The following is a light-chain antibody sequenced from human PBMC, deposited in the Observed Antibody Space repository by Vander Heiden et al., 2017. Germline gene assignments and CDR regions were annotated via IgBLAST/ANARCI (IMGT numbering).Light chain of an antibody. J-gene: IGLJ2*01. CDR2: GNN. Sequence: QSVLTPPPSVSGAPGQRVTISCTGSSSNIGAGYDLHWYQQLPGTAPKLLIYGNNNRPSGVPDRFSGSKSGTSASLAITGLQAEDEADYYCQSYDSSLSGSMVFGGGTKLTVL. V-gene: IGLV1-40*01. CDR1: SSNIGAGYD. CDR3: QSYDSSLSGSMV.